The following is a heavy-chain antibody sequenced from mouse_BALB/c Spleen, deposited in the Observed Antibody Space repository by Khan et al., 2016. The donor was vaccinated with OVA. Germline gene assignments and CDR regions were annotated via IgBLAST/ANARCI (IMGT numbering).Heavy chain of an antibody. Sequence: EVQLQESGPGLVKPSQSLSLTCTVTGYSITSGYAWNWLRQFPGNQLEWMGYISYSSVTSYTPSIKSRISITRNTSKHQFFLKLNSVTTEGTATYYCARVNYYEYYFDYWGQGTTVTVSS. D-gene: IGHD1-1*01. V-gene: IGHV3-2*02. CDR1: GYSITSGYA. CDR2: ISYSSVT. CDR3: ARVNYYEYYFDY. J-gene: IGHJ2*01.